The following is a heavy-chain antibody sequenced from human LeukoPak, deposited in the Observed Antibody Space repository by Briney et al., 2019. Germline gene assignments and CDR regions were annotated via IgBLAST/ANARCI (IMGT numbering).Heavy chain of an antibody. J-gene: IGHJ4*02. CDR1: GFTVSTNC. CDR2: NYSGGTT. V-gene: IGHV3-53*04. D-gene: IGHD2-2*01. CDR3: ARGGCSSTSCHLADY. Sequence: SGGSLRLSCAASGFTVSTNCMTWVRQAPGKGLEWVSTNYSGGTTYYADSVMGRFTISRHNSRNTLYLQMNSLRAEDTAVYYCARGGCSSTSCHLADYWGQGTLVTVSS.